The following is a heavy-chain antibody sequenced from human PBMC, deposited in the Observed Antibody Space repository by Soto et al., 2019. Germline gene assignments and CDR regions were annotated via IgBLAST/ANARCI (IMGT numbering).Heavy chain of an antibody. CDR1: GFSFSSYA. CDR2: ISGSGGST. J-gene: IGHJ4*02. Sequence: GSLRLSCAASGFSFSSYAMSWVRQAPGKGLEWVSAISGSGGSTYYADSVKGRFTISRDNSKNTLYLQMNSLRAEDTAVYYCATRPPGATWYGVFDYWSQGTLVTVSS. D-gene: IGHD6-13*01. CDR3: ATRPPGATWYGVFDY. V-gene: IGHV3-23*01.